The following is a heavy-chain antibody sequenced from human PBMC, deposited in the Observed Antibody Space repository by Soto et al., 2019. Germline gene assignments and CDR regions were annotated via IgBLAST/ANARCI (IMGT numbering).Heavy chain of an antibody. CDR2: IYWDDDK. J-gene: IGHJ4*02. Sequence: SGPTLVNPTQTLTLTCTFSGFSLSTSGVGVGWIRQPPGKALEWLALIYWDDDKRYSPSLKSRLTITKDTSKNQVVLTMTNMDPVDTATYYCALSYPNYCSGGSCYSRHFDYWGQGTLVTVSS. CDR3: ALSYPNYCSGGSCYSRHFDY. D-gene: IGHD2-15*01. V-gene: IGHV2-5*02. CDR1: GFSLSTSGVG.